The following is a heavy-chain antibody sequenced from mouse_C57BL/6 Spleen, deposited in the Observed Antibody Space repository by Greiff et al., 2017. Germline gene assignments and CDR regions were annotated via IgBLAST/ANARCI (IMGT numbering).Heavy chain of an antibody. J-gene: IGHJ1*03. CDR2: INPGSGGT. CDR1: GYAFTNYL. D-gene: IGHD2-4*01. V-gene: IGHV1-54*01. CDR3: ARDDYNWYFDV. Sequence: VQLQQSGAELVRPGTSVKVSCKASGYAFTNYLIEWVKQRPGQGLEWIGVINPGSGGTNYNEKFKGKATLTADKSSSTAYMQLSSLTSEDSAVYLCARDDYNWYFDVWGTGTTVTVSS.